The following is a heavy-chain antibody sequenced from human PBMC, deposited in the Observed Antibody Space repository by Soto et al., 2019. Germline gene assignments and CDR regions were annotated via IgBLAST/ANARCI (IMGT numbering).Heavy chain of an antibody. CDR1: GFTFSTYA. V-gene: IGHV3-23*01. CDR3: AKVGDGSCSWTSCLFHFDY. Sequence: EVQLLESGGSLVQPGGSLRLSCAASGFTFSTYAMSWVRQAPGKGLEWVSTISGSADSTFYADSVKGRFTISRDNSKNTLYLQMNSLSVEDTAVYYCAKVGDGSCSWTSCLFHFDYWGQGTLATVSS. CDR2: ISGSADST. J-gene: IGHJ4*02. D-gene: IGHD2-2*01.